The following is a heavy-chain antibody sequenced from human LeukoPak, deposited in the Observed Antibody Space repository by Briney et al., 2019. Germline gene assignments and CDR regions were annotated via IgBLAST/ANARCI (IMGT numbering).Heavy chain of an antibody. D-gene: IGHD5/OR15-5a*01. CDR3: ARVSVSDPDY. CDR2: IYYSGST. V-gene: IGHV4-59*01. Sequence: SETLSLTCTVSGGSIGSYYWSWIRQPPGKGLEWIGYIYYSGSTNYNPSLKSRVTISVDTSKNQFSLKLSSVTAADTAVYYCARVSVSDPDYWGQGTLVTVSS. J-gene: IGHJ4*02. CDR1: GGSIGSYY.